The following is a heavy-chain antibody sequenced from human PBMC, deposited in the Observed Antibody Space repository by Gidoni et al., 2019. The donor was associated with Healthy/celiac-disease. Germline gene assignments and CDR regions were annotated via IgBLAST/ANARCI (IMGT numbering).Heavy chain of an antibody. Sequence: EVQLVESGGGLVKPGGSLRLSCAASGFTFSSYSMNWVRQAPGKGLEWVSAISSSSSYIYYADSVKGRFTISRDNAKNSLYLQMNSLRAEDTAVYYCARGKMGGGGAYGMDVWGQGTTVTVSS. D-gene: IGHD3-16*01. V-gene: IGHV3-21*01. CDR3: ARGKMGGGGAYGMDV. CDR1: GFTFSSYS. J-gene: IGHJ6*02. CDR2: ISSSSSYI.